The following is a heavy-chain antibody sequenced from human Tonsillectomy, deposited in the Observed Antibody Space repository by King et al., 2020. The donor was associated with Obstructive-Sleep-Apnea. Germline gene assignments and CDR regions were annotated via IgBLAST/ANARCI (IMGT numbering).Heavy chain of an antibody. CDR3: TREYYDYVWGSRTTLSSAV. CDR1: GFTFSDYY. V-gene: IGHV3-11*06. D-gene: IGHD3-16*01. Sequence: VQLVESGGGLVKPGGSLRLSCAASGFTFSDYYMSWIRQAPGKGLEWVSYINIGSSNTNYADSVKGRFTISRDNANNSLFLQMNSLRAEDTAVYYCTREYYDYVWGSRTTLSSAVWGQGTTVTVSS. CDR2: INIGSSNT. J-gene: IGHJ6*02.